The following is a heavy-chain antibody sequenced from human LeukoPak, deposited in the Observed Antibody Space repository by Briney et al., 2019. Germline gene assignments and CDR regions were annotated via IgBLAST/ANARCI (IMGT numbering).Heavy chain of an antibody. Sequence: GGSLRLYCAASGFTFNTYWVNWVRQAPGKGMEWVASINQDGSEKKYVDSVKGRFTISRDNARNSLYLQMNSLRAEDTALYYCTRVPGLSFWGYCGQGTLVTVSS. CDR2: INQDGSEK. CDR3: TRVPGLSFWGY. V-gene: IGHV3-7*01. J-gene: IGHJ4*02. D-gene: IGHD3-16*02. CDR1: GFTFNTYW.